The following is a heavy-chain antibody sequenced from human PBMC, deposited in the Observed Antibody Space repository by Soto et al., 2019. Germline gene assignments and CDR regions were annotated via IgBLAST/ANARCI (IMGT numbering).Heavy chain of an antibody. Sequence: EVQLLESGGGLGQPGGSLRLSCAASGFTFSSYSMTWVRQAPGKGLEWVSSISGRGDGTDYGDSVKGRFTISRDNSKNTLYLQLNSLRAEDTAVYSCASRAVPGPISDSMLFDYWGQGTLVTVSS. CDR2: ISGRGDGT. CDR3: ASRAVPGPISDSMLFDY. V-gene: IGHV3-23*01. D-gene: IGHD2-21*01. J-gene: IGHJ4*02. CDR1: GFTFSSYS.